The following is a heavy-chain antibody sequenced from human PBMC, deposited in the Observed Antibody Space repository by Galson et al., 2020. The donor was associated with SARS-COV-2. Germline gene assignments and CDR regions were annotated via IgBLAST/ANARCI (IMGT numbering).Heavy chain of an antibody. D-gene: IGHD3-10*01. CDR1: GLSLSTSGMG. CDR3: ARQLSGVGEFYD. J-gene: IGHJ4*02. CDR2: IYWDDDK. V-gene: IGHV2-5*02. Sequence: KMSGPTLVQPTQTLTLTCTLPGLSLSTSGMGVAWIRHPPGQDLERLAVIYWDDDKRYSPALKRRLIITKDTSQNQVGLTMTNMDPVDTATYYGARQLSGVGEFYDCGQRTLVTV.